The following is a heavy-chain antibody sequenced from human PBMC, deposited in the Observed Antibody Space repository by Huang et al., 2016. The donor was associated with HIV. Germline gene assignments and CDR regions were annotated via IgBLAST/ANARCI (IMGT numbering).Heavy chain of an antibody. CDR2: NIPTLVTA. CDR1: GGSFRNFA. V-gene: IGHV1-69*01. J-gene: IGHJ4*02. CDR3: ATVDYYDTSGPQRGYFDN. Sequence: QVQLVQSGAEVKKPGSSVKVSCKASGGSFRNFAIGWVRQAPGQGLEWMGGNIPTLVTANYAQKFQGRVTIIADESTSTAYMELSSLRSEDTAVYYCATVDYYDTSGPQRGYFDNWGQGTLVTVSS. D-gene: IGHD3-22*01.